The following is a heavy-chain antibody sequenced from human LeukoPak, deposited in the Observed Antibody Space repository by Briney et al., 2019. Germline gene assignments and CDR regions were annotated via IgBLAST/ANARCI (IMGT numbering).Heavy chain of an antibody. CDR1: GFTFSSYW. V-gene: IGHV3-7*01. CDR3: ARDTPKYYYDSSGYYPAEYFQH. D-gene: IGHD3-22*01. J-gene: IGHJ1*01. CDR2: IKQDGSEK. Sequence: PGGSLRLSCAASGFTFSSYWMSWVRHAPGKGLEWVANIKQDGSEKYYVDSVKGRFTISRDNAKNSLYLQMNSLRAEDTAVYYCARDTPKYYYDSSGYYPAEYFQHWGQGTLVTVSS.